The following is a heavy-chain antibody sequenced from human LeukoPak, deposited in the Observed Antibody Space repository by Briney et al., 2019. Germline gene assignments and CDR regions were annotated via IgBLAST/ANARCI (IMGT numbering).Heavy chain of an antibody. CDR1: GGSISSYY. D-gene: IGHD6-19*01. Sequence: PSETLSLTCTVSGGSISSYYWSWIRQPAGKGLEWIGHIYTSGSTNYNPSLKSRVTMSVDTSKNQFSLKLSSVTAADTAVYYCARVSAVAGTYYFDYWGQGTLVTVSS. J-gene: IGHJ4*02. V-gene: IGHV4-4*07. CDR2: IYTSGST. CDR3: ARVSAVAGTYYFDY.